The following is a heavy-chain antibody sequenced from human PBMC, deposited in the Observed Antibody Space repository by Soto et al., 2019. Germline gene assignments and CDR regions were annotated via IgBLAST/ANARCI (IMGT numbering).Heavy chain of an antibody. CDR2: ISYDGSNK. V-gene: IGHV3-30-3*01. CDR1: VFPFSSYA. CDR3: ARDLLKLRYPFPLYNWFDP. D-gene: IGHD1-26*01. J-gene: IGHJ5*02. Sequence: GGSLRLSCAASVFPFSSYAMHWVRQAPGKGLEWVAVISYDGSNKYYADSVKGRFTISRDNSKNTLYLQMNSLRAEDTAVYYCARDLLKLRYPFPLYNWFDPWGQGTLVTVSS.